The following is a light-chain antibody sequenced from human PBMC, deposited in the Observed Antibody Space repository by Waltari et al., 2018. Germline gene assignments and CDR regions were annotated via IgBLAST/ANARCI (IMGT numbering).Light chain of an antibody. CDR1: QSRLHTDGRTY. CDR2: EVS. Sequence: DVVMTQTPLSLSVTPGRTASISCKSTQSRLHTDGRTYLYWFLQKPGQPPQLLIYEVSKRFYGGPDRFSGSGSWTDFTLRISRVEAEDVGVYYCMQSLQLSMWTFGQGTKVEIK. V-gene: IGKV2D-29*01. CDR3: MQSLQLSMWT. J-gene: IGKJ1*01.